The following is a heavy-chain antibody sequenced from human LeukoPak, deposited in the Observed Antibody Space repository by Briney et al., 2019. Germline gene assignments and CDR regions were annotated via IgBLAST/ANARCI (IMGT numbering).Heavy chain of an antibody. CDR1: GYSISSGYY. V-gene: IGHV4-38-2*01. D-gene: IGHD6-13*01. Sequence: SETLSLTCAVSGYSISSGYYWGWIRQPPGRGLEWIGSIYHSGSTYYNPSLKRRVTISVDTSKNQFSLKLSSVTAADTAVYYCITSLAAAGSGSLDAFDIWGQGTMVTVSS. J-gene: IGHJ3*02. CDR2: IYHSGST. CDR3: ITSLAAAGSGSLDAFDI.